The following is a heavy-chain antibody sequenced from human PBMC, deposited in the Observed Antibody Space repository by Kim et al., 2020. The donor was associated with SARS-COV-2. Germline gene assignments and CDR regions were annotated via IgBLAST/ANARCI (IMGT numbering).Heavy chain of an antibody. CDR3: ARSGLWSGWDVLDI. CDR2: ISGYNGNT. D-gene: IGHD3-3*01. J-gene: IGHJ3*02. V-gene: IGHV1-18*04. Sequence: ASVKVSCKASGYTFSSYGITWVRQAPGQGLEWMGWISGYNGNTNFPQKVQGRVTMTKDTSTSTVYMELTSLRSDDTAVYYCARSGLWSGWDVLDIWGQGTMVTVSS. CDR1: GYTFSSYG.